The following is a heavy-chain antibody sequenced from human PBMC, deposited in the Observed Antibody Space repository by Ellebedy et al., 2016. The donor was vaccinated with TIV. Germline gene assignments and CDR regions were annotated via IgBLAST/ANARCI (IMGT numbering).Heavy chain of an antibody. CDR2: IWYDGNTK. J-gene: IGHJ4*02. Sequence: GESLKISCAASGFPFSDYTMHWVRHTPGKGLEWVAVIWYDGNTKLYADSVKGRFSIARDNFKNTLYLQMNSLRVEETAVYFCARLGGPYDSTGYYHTYWGQGTQVTVSS. CDR3: ARLGGPYDSTGYYHTY. CDR1: GFPFSDYT. V-gene: IGHV3-33*01. D-gene: IGHD3-22*01.